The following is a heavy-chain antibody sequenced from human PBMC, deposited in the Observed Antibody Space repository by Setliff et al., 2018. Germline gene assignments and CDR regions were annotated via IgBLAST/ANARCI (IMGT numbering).Heavy chain of an antibody. J-gene: IGHJ4*02. Sequence: SETLSLTCTVSGGSITGDSWSWIRQPPGKGLEWIGYSSTSGCTNCNPSLESRVTITTDDSTNTAYMELSSLRSEDTAVYFCARERGSYDSSTHYTYYFDYWGQGTLVTVSS. CDR1: GGSITGDS. CDR3: ARERGSYDSSTHYTYYFDY. V-gene: IGHV4-4*08. D-gene: IGHD3-22*01. CDR2: SSTSGCT.